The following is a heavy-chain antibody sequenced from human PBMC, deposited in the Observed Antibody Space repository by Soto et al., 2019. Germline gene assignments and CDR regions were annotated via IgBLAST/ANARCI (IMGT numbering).Heavy chain of an antibody. V-gene: IGHV3-21*01. J-gene: IGHJ4*02. CDR2: ISSSSSYI. CDR3: ARDFYGTLWGGEFDY. CDR1: GFTFSSYS. D-gene: IGHD3-16*01. Sequence: EVQLVESGGGLVKPGGSLRLSCAASGFTFSSYSMNWVRQAPGKGLEWVSSISSSSSYIYYADSVKGRFTISRDNAKNSLYLQMNSLRAEDTAVYYCARDFYGTLWGGEFDYWGQGTLVTVSS.